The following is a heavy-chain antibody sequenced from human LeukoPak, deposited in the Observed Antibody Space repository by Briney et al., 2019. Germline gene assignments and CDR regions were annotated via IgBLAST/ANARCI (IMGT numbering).Heavy chain of an antibody. V-gene: IGHV1-69*13. CDR3: ARVPAGLSTFSPYYYFDY. D-gene: IGHD3-16*01. CDR2: IIPIFGTA. J-gene: IGHJ4*02. Sequence: SVKVSCKSSGGTFSSYAISWVRQAPGQGLEWMGGIIPIFGTANYAQKFQGRVTITADESTSTAYMELRSLRSDDTAVYYCARVPAGLSTFSPYYYFDYWGQGTLVTVSS. CDR1: GGTFSSYA.